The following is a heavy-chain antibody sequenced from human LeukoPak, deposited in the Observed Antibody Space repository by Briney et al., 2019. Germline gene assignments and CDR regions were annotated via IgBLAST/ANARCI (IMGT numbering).Heavy chain of an antibody. CDR2: IYYSGST. V-gene: IGHV4-59*01. CDR3: ARGHREAYCSSTSCHYYYYYGMDV. D-gene: IGHD2-2*01. CDR1: GGSISSYY. Sequence: PSETLSLTCTVSGGSISSYYWRWLRQPPGKGLEWVGYIYYSGSTNYNPSPKRRVTISVDTSKNQFSLKLSSVTAADTAVYYCARGHREAYCSSTSCHYYYYYGMDVWGQGTTVTVSS. J-gene: IGHJ6*02.